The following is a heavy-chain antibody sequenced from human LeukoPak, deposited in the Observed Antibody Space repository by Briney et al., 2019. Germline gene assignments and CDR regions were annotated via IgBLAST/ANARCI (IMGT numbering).Heavy chain of an antibody. J-gene: IGHJ4*02. CDR3: ARGILWFGELLYIDY. D-gene: IGHD3-10*01. Sequence: PSETLSLTCTVSGGSISSYYWSWIRQPPGKGLEWIGRIYTSGSTNYNPSLKSRVTMSVDTSKNQFSLKLSSVTAADTAVYYCARGILWFGELLYIDYWGQGTLVTVSS. CDR1: GGSISSYY. V-gene: IGHV4-4*07. CDR2: IYTSGST.